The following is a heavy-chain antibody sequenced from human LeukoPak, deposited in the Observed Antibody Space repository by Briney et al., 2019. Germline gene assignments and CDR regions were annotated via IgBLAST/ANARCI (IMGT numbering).Heavy chain of an antibody. Sequence: GESLKISCKDSGSNFVDYWIGWVRQMPGKGLEWMGLTFPGDSEARYSPSFEGQVTISADKSIDTAYLQWSSLKASDTAMYYCATLGGRSSLWYKGAFDFWGQGTMVIVSP. CDR2: TFPGDSEA. D-gene: IGHD1-14*01. CDR3: ATLGGRSSLWYKGAFDF. CDR1: GSNFVDYW. V-gene: IGHV5-51*01. J-gene: IGHJ3*01.